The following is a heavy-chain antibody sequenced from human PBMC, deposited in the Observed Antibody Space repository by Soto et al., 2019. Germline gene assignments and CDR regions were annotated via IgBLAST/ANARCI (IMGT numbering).Heavy chain of an antibody. Sequence: SETLSLTCTVSGGSISSSSYYWGWIRQPPGKGLEWIGSIYYSGSTYYNPSLKSRVTISVDTSKNQFSLKLSSVTAADTAVYYCAREDIVLMVYVFQHWGQGTLVTVSS. CDR2: IYYSGST. CDR3: AREDIVLMVYVFQH. CDR1: GGSISSSSYY. D-gene: IGHD2-8*01. V-gene: IGHV4-39*02. J-gene: IGHJ1*01.